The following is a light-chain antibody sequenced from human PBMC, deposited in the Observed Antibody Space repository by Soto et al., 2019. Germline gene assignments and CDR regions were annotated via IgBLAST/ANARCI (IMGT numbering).Light chain of an antibody. V-gene: IGLV2-8*01. J-gene: IGLJ1*01. Sequence: QSALTQPPSASVSPGQAVTISCTGTKNASGVYDFVSWYQHHPGKAPRLIIYEVVQRPSGVPDRFSGSKSGNTASLTVAGLQAADEADYFCKSYAGSNNYVCGSGTKLTVL. CDR3: KSYAGSNNYV. CDR1: KNASGVYDF. CDR2: EVV.